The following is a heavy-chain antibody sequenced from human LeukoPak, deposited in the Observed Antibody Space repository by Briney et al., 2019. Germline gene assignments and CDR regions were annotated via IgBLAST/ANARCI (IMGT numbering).Heavy chain of an antibody. CDR2: INHRGSI. V-gene: IGHV4-34*01. J-gene: IGHJ3*02. CDR3: ARDLYSSRTNDAFVI. CDR1: GGSFSGYY. Sequence: PSETLSLTCTVYGGSFSGYYWSWIRHPPGRGLEWIGEINHRGSINYNPYLKSRVTISVDTSKNQFSLKLRSVTAADTAVYYCARDLYSSRTNDAFVIWGQGTMVTVSS. D-gene: IGHD6-13*01.